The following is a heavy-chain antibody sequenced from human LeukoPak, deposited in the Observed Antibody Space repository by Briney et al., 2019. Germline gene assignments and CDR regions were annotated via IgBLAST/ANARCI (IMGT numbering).Heavy chain of an antibody. Sequence: SVTVSCKASGGTFSSYAISWVRQAPGQGLEWMGGIIPIFGTANYAQKFQGRVTITADESTSTAYMELSSLRSEDTAVYYCASNYYYDSSGYYSNYWGQGTLVTVSS. V-gene: IGHV1-69*13. CDR2: IIPIFGTA. CDR3: ASNYYYDSSGYYSNY. D-gene: IGHD3-22*01. J-gene: IGHJ4*02. CDR1: GGTFSSYA.